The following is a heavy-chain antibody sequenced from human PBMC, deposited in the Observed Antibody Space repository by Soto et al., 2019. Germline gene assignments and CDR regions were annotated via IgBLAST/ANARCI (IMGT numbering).Heavy chain of an antibody. D-gene: IGHD5-12*01. CDR1: GFTFSSYA. CDR3: AKDRKVATISSRYFDY. J-gene: IGHJ4*02. CDR2: ISGSGGST. Sequence: GGSLRLSCAASGFTFSSYAMSWVRQAPGNGLEWVSAISGSGGSTYYADSVKGRFTISRDNSKNTLYLQMNSLRAEDTAVYYCAKDRKVATISSRYFDYWGQGTLVTVSS. V-gene: IGHV3-23*01.